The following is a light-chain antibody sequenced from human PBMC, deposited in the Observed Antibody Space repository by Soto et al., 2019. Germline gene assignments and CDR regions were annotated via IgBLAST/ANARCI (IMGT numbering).Light chain of an antibody. CDR1: QSVSSN. J-gene: IGKJ1*01. CDR2: AAS. Sequence: EILMTQSPVTLSVTPGERVMVYCAASQSVSSNVAWYQHKPGQAPRLLIYAASTRAAGVPVRFSGSGSETEFTLTIRSLQSEDFALYYCHQYNNWPWTFGQGTKVDIK. V-gene: IGKV3-15*01. CDR3: HQYNNWPWT.